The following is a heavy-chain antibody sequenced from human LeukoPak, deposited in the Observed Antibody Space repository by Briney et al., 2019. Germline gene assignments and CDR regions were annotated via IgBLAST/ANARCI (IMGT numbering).Heavy chain of an antibody. CDR2: ISWNSGSI. V-gene: IGHV3-9*01. CDR1: GFTFGDYA. CDR3: AKGADILTGYSYYIDC. Sequence: GGSLRLSCAASGFTFGDYAMHWVRQAPGKGLELVSGISWNSGSIGYADSVKGRLTISRDNAKNSLYLQMNSLRAEDTALYYCAKGADILTGYSYYIDCWGQGTLVTVSS. J-gene: IGHJ4*02. D-gene: IGHD3-9*01.